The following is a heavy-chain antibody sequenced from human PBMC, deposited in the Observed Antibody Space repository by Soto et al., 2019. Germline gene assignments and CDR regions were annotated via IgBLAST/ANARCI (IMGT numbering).Heavy chain of an antibody. D-gene: IGHD5-18*01. CDR2: IGGSGYPI. CDR3: ARVRGHSYGYVDY. CDR1: GYSRFSYYS. V-gene: IGHV3-48*01. Sequence: LRLSCAASGYSRFSYYSMNWVRQAPGKGLEWVSFIGGSGYPIYYADSVRGRFTISRDNAKNSLSLQMDSLRVEDTAVYYCARVRGHSYGYVDYWGQGTLVTASS. J-gene: IGHJ4*02.